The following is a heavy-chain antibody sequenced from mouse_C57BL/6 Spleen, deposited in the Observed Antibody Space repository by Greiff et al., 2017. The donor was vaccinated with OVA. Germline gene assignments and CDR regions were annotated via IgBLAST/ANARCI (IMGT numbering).Heavy chain of an antibody. D-gene: IGHD2-4*01. CDR1: GYTFTSYW. CDR2: IDPNSGGT. V-gene: IGHV1-72*01. Sequence: VQLQQPGAELVKPGASVKLSCKASGYTFTSYWMHWVKQRPGRGLEWIGRIDPNSGGTKYNEKFKSKATLTVDKPSSTAYMQLSSLTSEDSAVYYCARGGIYYDYDWGYYAMDYWGQGTAVTVSS. J-gene: IGHJ4*01. CDR3: ARGGIYYDYDWGYYAMDY.